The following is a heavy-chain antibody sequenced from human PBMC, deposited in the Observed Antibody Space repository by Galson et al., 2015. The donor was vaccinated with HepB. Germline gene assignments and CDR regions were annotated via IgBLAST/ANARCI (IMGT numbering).Heavy chain of an antibody. CDR3: AKNSGQRIASSIYYFDY. V-gene: IGHV3-30*18. CDR1: GFSFSNYG. Sequence: SLRLSCAASGFSFSNYGMHWVRQAPGKGLEGVALIAFDGDKKSYAQSVRGRFTISRDDSQNTLYLQMSSLRAEDTALYYCAKNSGQRIASSIYYFDYWGPGTLVTVSS. CDR2: IAFDGDKK. J-gene: IGHJ4*02. D-gene: IGHD6-6*01.